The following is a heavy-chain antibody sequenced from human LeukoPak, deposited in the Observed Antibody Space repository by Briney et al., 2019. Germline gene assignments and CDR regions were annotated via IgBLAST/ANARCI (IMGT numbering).Heavy chain of an antibody. V-gene: IGHV1-46*01. CDR3: ARGRYCSGGSCYSDAFDI. D-gene: IGHD2-15*01. CDR1: GYTFTSYY. CDR2: INPSGGST. Sequence: ASVKVSCKASGYTFTSYYMHWVRQAPGQGLEWMGIINPSGGSTSYAQKFQGRVTMTRDMSTSTVYMELSSLRSEDTAVYYCARGRYCSGGSCYSDAFDIWGQGTMVTVSS. J-gene: IGHJ3*02.